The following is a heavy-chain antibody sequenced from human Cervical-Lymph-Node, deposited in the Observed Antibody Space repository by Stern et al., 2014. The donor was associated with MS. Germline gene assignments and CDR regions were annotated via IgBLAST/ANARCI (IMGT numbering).Heavy chain of an antibody. D-gene: IGHD3-22*01. CDR1: GNTPGYTFIGYY. J-gene: IGHJ4*02. Sequence: QVQLVQSGAEVKKPGATVKVSCKASGNTPGYTFIGYYMHWARQAPGQGLELMGRIDPKRGGPDYQHKFQVRANMSRDTSISTAYMELSRLRSDDTAIYYCARGLSYYTDNSGYYAFDYWGQGTLVTVSS. CDR3: ARGLSYYTDNSGYYAFDY. CDR2: IDPKRGGP. V-gene: IGHV1-2*02.